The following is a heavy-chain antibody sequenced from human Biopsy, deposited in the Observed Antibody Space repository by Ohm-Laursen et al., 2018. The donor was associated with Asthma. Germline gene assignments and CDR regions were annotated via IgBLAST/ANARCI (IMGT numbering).Heavy chain of an antibody. Sequence: SLRLSCTASGFTFSSYGMHWVRQAPGKGLEWVAVIWYDGSNKYYADSVKGRFTISRDNSKNTLYLQMNSLRAEDTAVYYCARGGLGYCSSASCYQNYYYGMDVWGQGTTVTVSS. CDR2: IWYDGSNK. V-gene: IGHV3-33*01. CDR1: GFTFSSYG. CDR3: ARGGLGYCSSASCYQNYYYGMDV. J-gene: IGHJ6*02. D-gene: IGHD2-2*01.